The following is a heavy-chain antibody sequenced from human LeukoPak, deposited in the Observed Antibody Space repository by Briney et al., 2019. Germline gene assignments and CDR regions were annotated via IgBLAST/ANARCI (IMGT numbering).Heavy chain of an antibody. CDR2: INHSGST. Sequence: SETLSLTCAVYGGSFSGYYWSWIRQPPGKGLEWIGEINHSGSTNYNPSLKSRVTISVDTSKNQFSLKLSSVTAADTAVYYCATTGGYSSSWERSYYFDYWGQGTLVTVSS. CDR1: GGSFSGYY. D-gene: IGHD6-13*01. CDR3: ATTGGYSSSWERSYYFDY. J-gene: IGHJ4*02. V-gene: IGHV4-34*01.